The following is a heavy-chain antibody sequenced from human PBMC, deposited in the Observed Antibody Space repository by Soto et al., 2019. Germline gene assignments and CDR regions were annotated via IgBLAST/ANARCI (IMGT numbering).Heavy chain of an antibody. J-gene: IGHJ4*02. Sequence: ASVKVSCKASGGTFSSYAISWVRQAPGQGLEWMGWISAYNGNTNYAQKLQGRVTMTTDTSTSTAYMELRSLRSDDTAVYYCARSIAAAVDFDYWGQGILVTVSS. D-gene: IGHD6-13*01. CDR3: ARSIAAAVDFDY. V-gene: IGHV1-18*01. CDR2: ISAYNGNT. CDR1: GGTFSSYA.